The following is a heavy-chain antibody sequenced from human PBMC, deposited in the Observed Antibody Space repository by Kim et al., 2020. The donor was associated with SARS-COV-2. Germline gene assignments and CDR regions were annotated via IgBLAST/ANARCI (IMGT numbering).Heavy chain of an antibody. CDR1: GFTFGDYA. CDR3: AKDGWVASRYCSSTSCFDNWFDP. D-gene: IGHD2-2*01. V-gene: IGHV3-9*01. CDR2: ISWNSGSI. J-gene: IGHJ5*02. Sequence: GGSLRLSCAASGFTFGDYAMHWVRQAPGKGLEWVSGISWNSGSIVYADSVKGRFTISRDNAKNSLYLQMNSLRAEDTALYYCAKDGWVASRYCSSTSCFDNWFDPWGQGTLVTVSS.